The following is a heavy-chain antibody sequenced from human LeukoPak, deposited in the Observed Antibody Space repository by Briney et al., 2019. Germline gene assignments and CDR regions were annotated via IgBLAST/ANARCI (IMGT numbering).Heavy chain of an antibody. CDR1: GYTFTGYY. Sequence: GASVKVSCKASGYTFTGYYMHWVRQAPGQGLEWMGWINPNSGGTNYAQKFQGRVTMTRDTSISTAYMELSRLRSDDTAVYYCARGWEYDILTGYYTYNWFDPWGQGTLVTVSS. CDR2: INPNSGGT. D-gene: IGHD3-9*01. V-gene: IGHV1-2*02. J-gene: IGHJ5*02. CDR3: ARGWEYDILTGYYTYNWFDP.